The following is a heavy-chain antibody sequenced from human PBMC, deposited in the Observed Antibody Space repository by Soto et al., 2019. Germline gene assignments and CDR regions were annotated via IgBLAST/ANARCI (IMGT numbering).Heavy chain of an antibody. D-gene: IGHD6-13*01. Sequence: ETLSLTCTVSGGSMNSYYLSWIRQPPGKGLEWIGYIYYSGYTNYNPSLKSRVTISVDTSKNQFSLKLSSVTAADTAVYYCARGIATTEMDVWGQGTTVTVSS. CDR1: GGSMNSYY. CDR2: IYYSGYT. CDR3: ARGIATTEMDV. V-gene: IGHV4-59*01. J-gene: IGHJ6*02.